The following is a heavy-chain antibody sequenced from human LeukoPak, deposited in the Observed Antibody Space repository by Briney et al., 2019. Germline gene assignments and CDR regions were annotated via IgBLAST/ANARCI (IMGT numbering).Heavy chain of an antibody. CDR3: ARGSIAALPTDAFDI. V-gene: IGHV4-39*07. CDR2: INHSGST. CDR1: GGSISSGDFY. D-gene: IGHD6-6*01. Sequence: KSSETLSLTCTVSGGSISSGDFYWSWIRQPPGKGLEWIGEINHSGSTNYNPSLKSRVTISVDTSKNQFSLKLSSVTAADTAVYYCARGSIAALPTDAFDIWGQGTMVTVSS. J-gene: IGHJ3*02.